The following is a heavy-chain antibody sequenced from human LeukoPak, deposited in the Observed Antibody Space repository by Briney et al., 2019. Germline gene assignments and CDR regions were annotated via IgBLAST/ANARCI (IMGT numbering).Heavy chain of an antibody. D-gene: IGHD6-25*01. J-gene: IGHJ4*02. CDR1: GFTFSSYS. Sequence: PGGSLRLSCAASGFTFSSYSMSWVRRAPGKGLEWVSSISSSSSYIYYVDSVKGRFTISRDNAKNSLYLQMNSLRAEDTAVYYCARDGPADTDYWGQGTLVTVSS. CDR3: ARDGPADTDY. CDR2: ISSSSSYI. V-gene: IGHV3-21*01.